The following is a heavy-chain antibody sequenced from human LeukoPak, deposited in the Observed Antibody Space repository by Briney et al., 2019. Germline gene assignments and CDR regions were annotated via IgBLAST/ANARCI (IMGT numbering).Heavy chain of an antibody. CDR2: IRYDGSNK. V-gene: IGHV3-33*01. D-gene: IGHD3-16*01. Sequence: PGRSLRLSCAASGFSFSNYGMHWVRQAPGKGLEWVAVIRYDGSNKYYADSVKGRFTISRDNSKNTLYVQMSSLRAEDTAVYYCARSNNGGWGYCDYWGQGSLVTVSS. J-gene: IGHJ4*02. CDR3: ARSNNGGWGYCDY. CDR1: GFSFSNYG.